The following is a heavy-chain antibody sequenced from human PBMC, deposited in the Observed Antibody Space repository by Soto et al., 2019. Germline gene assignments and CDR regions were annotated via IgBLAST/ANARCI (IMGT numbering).Heavy chain of an antibody. V-gene: IGHV2-5*02. CDR2: IYLDDDK. CDR3: AHRLAAAGSYNWFDP. CDR1: GFSLSTSGVG. Sequence: QITLKESGPTLVKPTQTLTLTCTFSGFSLSTSGVGVGWIRQPPGKALEWLALIYLDDDKRYRPSLKSRLTITKDTSKNQVVLTMTNMDPVDTATYYCAHRLAAAGSYNWFDPWGQGTLVTVSS. J-gene: IGHJ5*02. D-gene: IGHD6-13*01.